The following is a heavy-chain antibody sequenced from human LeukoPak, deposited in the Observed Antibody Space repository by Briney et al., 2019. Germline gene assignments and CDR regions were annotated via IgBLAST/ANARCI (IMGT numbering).Heavy chain of an antibody. Sequence: PGGSLRLSCAASGFPFSSHGMSWVRQAPGKGLEWVSGIIGGGGSTYYADSVKGRFTISGDNSRNTLFLQMNSLRAEDTAVYYCAHGAMYQLDYWGQGTLVTVPS. CDR3: AHGAMYQLDY. J-gene: IGHJ4*02. D-gene: IGHD2-2*01. V-gene: IGHV3-23*01. CDR1: GFPFSSHG. CDR2: IIGGGGST.